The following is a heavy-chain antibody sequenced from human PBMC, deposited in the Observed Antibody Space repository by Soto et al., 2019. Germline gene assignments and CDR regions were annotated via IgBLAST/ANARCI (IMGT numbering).Heavy chain of an antibody. V-gene: IGHV4-59*01. CDR1: GGTLSSYD. J-gene: IGHJ4*02. CDR2: IYYSGST. Sequence: SETLSVTCTVSGGTLSSYDWSWIRQPPGKGLEWIGYIYYSGSTNCNPSLKSRVTISVDTSKNQFSLKLSSVTAADTAVYYCARGDSSSPQEGYWGQGTLVTVSS. D-gene: IGHD6-13*01. CDR3: ARGDSSSPQEGY.